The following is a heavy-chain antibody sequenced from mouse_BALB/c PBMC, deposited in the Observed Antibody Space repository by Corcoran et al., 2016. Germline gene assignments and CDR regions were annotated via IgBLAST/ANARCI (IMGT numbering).Heavy chain of an antibody. CDR3: ARRESSYGTYYFDY. CDR2: IYWDDDK. J-gene: IGHJ2*01. V-gene: IGHV8-12*01. D-gene: IGHD2-10*02. CDR1: GFSLSTSGMG. Sequence: QVTLKESGPGILQPSQTLSLTCSFSGFSLSTSGMGVSWIRQPSGKGLEWLAHIYWDDDKRYNPSLKSRLTISKDTSRNQVFLKITSVDTADTATYYCARRESSYGTYYFDYWGQGTTLTVSS.